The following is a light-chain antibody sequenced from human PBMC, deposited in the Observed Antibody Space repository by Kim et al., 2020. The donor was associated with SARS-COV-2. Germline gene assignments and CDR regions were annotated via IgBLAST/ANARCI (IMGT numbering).Light chain of an antibody. Sequence: SYELTQPPSVSVSPGQTVSITCSGDKLEDKNTCWYQQKPGQSPVMVIYQNAKRAPGIPERFSGSNSGNTATLTISGAQAIDEADYYCQAGDSSTVIFGGGTQLTVL. CDR2: QNA. V-gene: IGLV3-1*01. J-gene: IGLJ2*01. CDR3: QAGDSSTVI. CDR1: KLEDKN.